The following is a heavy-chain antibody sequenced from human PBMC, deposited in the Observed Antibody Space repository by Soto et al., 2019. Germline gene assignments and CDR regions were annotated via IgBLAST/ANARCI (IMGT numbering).Heavy chain of an antibody. CDR2: ISSSGSTI. CDR3: ATAMVATSSYYYYGMDV. CDR1: GFTFSSYD. J-gene: IGHJ6*01. D-gene: IGHD5-12*01. Sequence: EVQLVESGGGLVQPGGSLRLSCAASGFTFSSYDMNWVRQAPGKGLEWVSYISSSGSTIYYADSVKGRFTISKDNAKNSLYLPMNILSAEYTDVYYFATAMVATSSYYYYGMDVWGQGTKVTVSS. V-gene: IGHV3-48*03.